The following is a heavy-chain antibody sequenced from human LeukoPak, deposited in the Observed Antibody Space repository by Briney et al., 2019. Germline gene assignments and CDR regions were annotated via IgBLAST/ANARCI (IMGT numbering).Heavy chain of an antibody. V-gene: IGHV3-13*01. Sequence: GGSLRLSCAASGFTFSSYDMHWVRQATGKGLEWVSAIGTAGDTYYPGSVKGRFTISRDNAKNSLYLQMNSLRAEDTAVYYCARDRYDSSGYYSDYWGQGTLVTVSS. CDR1: GFTFSSYD. CDR3: ARDRYDSSGYYSDY. J-gene: IGHJ4*02. D-gene: IGHD3-22*01. CDR2: IGTAGDT.